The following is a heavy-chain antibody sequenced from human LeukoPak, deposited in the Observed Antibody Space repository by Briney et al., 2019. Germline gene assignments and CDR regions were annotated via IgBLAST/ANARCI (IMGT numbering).Heavy chain of an antibody. J-gene: IGHJ6*02. Sequence: SETLCLTCTVSGGSISSYYWSWIRQPPGKGLEWIGYIYYSGSTNYNPSLKSRVTISVDTSKNQFSLKLSSVTAADTAVYYCAREGLSVYGMDVWGQGTTVTVSS. D-gene: IGHD3/OR15-3a*01. V-gene: IGHV4-59*01. CDR2: IYYSGST. CDR3: AREGLSVYGMDV. CDR1: GGSISSYY.